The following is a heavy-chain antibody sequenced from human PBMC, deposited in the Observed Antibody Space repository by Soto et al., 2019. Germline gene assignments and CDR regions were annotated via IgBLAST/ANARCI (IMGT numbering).Heavy chain of an antibody. CDR1: GGSISSSSYY. J-gene: IGHJ6*02. CDR3: ARKVYGSGSYYSNTGYYYGMDV. D-gene: IGHD3-10*01. Sequence: SETLSLTCTVSGGSISSSSYYWGWIRQPPGKGLEWIGSIYYSGSTYYNPSLKSRVTISVDTSKNQFSLKLSSVTAADTAVYYCARKVYGSGSYYSNTGYYYGMDVWGQGTTVTVSS. CDR2: IYYSGST. V-gene: IGHV4-39*01.